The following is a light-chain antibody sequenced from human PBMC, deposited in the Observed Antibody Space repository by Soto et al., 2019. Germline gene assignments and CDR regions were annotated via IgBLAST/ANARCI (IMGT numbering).Light chain of an antibody. Sequence: DIVMTQSPDSLAVSLGERAIINCKSSQSVLDRSNNKNYLTWYQRKPGQPPKPLIYWASTREFGVPDRFSGSGSGTDFTLTISSLQAEDVALYYCQQYYAIPRTFGQGTKVEIK. CDR2: WAS. V-gene: IGKV4-1*01. CDR3: QQYYAIPRT. CDR1: QSVLDRSNNKNY. J-gene: IGKJ1*01.